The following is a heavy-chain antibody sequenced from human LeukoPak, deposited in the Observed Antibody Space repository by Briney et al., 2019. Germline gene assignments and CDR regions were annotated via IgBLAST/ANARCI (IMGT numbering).Heavy chain of an antibody. CDR3: ARHTSAVVVPGY. Sequence: SETLSLTCTVSGGSISSYYWSWIRQPPGKGLEWIGYIYTSGSTNYNPSLKSQVTISVDTSKNQFSLKLSSVTAADTAVYYCARHTSAVVVPGYWGQGTLVTVSS. V-gene: IGHV4-4*09. CDR2: IYTSGST. D-gene: IGHD2-2*01. CDR1: GGSISSYY. J-gene: IGHJ4*02.